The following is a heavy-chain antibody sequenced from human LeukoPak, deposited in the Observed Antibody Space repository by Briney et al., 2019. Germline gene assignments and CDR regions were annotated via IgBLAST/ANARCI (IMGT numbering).Heavy chain of an antibody. CDR3: AREEYSSSTGYYYYMDV. J-gene: IGHJ6*03. Sequence: ASVKVSCKASGYTFTSYDINWVRQATGQGLEWMGWMNPNSGNTGYAQKFQGRVTMTRDTSTSTVYMELSSLRSEDTAVYYCAREEYSSSTGYYYYMDVWGKGTTVTVSS. V-gene: IGHV1-8*01. CDR2: MNPNSGNT. CDR1: GYTFTSYD. D-gene: IGHD6-6*01.